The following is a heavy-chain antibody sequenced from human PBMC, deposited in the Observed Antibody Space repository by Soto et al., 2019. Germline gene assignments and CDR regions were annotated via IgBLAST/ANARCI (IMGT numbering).Heavy chain of an antibody. V-gene: IGHV4-31*03. CDR3: ARVGISGTIDAYDI. CDR2: IYYSGTS. J-gene: IGHJ3*02. D-gene: IGHD1-20*01. CDR1: GGSISSGVDY. Sequence: QVQLQESGPGLVKPSQTLSLTCTVSGGSISSGVDYWSWIRQHPGKGLEWIGYIYYSGTSYHNPSLKSRVTILVDTSKNQFSLKLSSVTAADTAIYYCARVGISGTIDAYDIWGQGTMVTVSS.